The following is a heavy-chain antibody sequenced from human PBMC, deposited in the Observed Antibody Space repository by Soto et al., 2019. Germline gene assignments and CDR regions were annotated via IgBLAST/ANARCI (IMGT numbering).Heavy chain of an antibody. J-gene: IGHJ5*02. V-gene: IGHV4-28*01. CDR3: ARNEGGSNYVTWFDP. Sequence: QVQLKESGPGLVKPSDTLSLTCTVSSLSITSSNWWGWIRQPPGKGLEWIGYIYPSGSTSYNPSLRSRVTVSVDTSKNQFSLRLSSVTAVDTAVYYCARNEGGSNYVTWFDPWGQGTLVTVSS. CDR1: SLSITSSNW. CDR2: IYPSGST. D-gene: IGHD4-4*01.